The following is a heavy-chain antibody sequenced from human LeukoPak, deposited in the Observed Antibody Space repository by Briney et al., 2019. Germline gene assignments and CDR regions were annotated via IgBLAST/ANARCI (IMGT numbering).Heavy chain of an antibody. CDR2: INPSGGST. CDR3: AIVWGKYNWFDP. J-gene: IGHJ5*02. CDR1: GYTFTSYY. D-gene: IGHD7-27*01. V-gene: IGHV1-46*01. Sequence: ASVKVSCKASGYTFTSYYMHWVRQAPGQGLEWMGIINPSGGSTSYAQKFQGRVTMTRDTSTSTVYMELSSLRSEDTAVYYCAIVWGKYNWFDPWGQGTLVTVSS.